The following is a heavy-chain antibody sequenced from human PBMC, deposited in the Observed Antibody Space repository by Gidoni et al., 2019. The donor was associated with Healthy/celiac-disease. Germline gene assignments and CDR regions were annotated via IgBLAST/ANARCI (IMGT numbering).Heavy chain of an antibody. Sequence: VQLVQSGAEVKKPGFSVKVSCMASGGTFSSYAISWVRQAPGQGLEWMGRIIPILGIANYAQKFQGRVKITADKSTSTAYMELSSLRSEDTAVYYCARADYYDSSGYIYYFDYWGQGTLVTVSS. CDR3: ARADYYDSSGYIYYFDY. D-gene: IGHD3-22*01. J-gene: IGHJ4*02. V-gene: IGHV1-69*04. CDR1: GGTFSSYA. CDR2: IIPILGIA.